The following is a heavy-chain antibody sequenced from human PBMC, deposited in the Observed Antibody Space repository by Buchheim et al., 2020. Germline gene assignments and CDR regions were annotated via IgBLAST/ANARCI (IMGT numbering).Heavy chain of an antibody. D-gene: IGHD3-22*01. CDR1: GFTFRSYG. J-gene: IGHJ4*02. CDR3: AKVACSSGYYYFDF. CDR2: ISYDGSNK. Sequence: QVQLVESGGGVVQPGRSLRLSCAASGFTFRSYGMHWVRQAPGKGLEWVAVISYDGSNKSYADSVKGRFTISRDNSKNTLYLQMTSLRAEDTAVYYCAKVACSSGYYYFDFWGQGTL. V-gene: IGHV3-30*18.